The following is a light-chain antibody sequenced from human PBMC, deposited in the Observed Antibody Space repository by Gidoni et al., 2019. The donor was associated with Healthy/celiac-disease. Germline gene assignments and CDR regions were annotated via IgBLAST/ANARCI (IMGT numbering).Light chain of an antibody. CDR1: SNNIGAVYD. Sequence: QSVLTQPPSVSGAPGQRVTFACTGSSNNIGAVYDVLWFQQLPGTAPNLLISVNSKRPAGVPDRFSGSKSGTSASRAITGLQAEDEADYYCQSYDSSLSGSVFGGGTKLTVL. V-gene: IGLV1-40*01. CDR2: VNS. J-gene: IGLJ2*01. CDR3: QSYDSSLSGSV.